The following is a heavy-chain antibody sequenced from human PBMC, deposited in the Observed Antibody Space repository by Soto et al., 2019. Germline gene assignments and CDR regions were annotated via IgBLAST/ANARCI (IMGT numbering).Heavy chain of an antibody. V-gene: IGHV1-18*04. D-gene: IGHD3-10*01. CDR3: ARSVGVGRFDY. Sequence: AAVQVSCKASGYTFSKYGITWVRQAPGQGLEWLGWISTYNGDTNFAQKFQGRITMTRDTSSNIAYMDLRSLTSDDTAMYYCARSVGVGRFDYWGQGTLVTVSS. CDR1: GYTFSKYG. J-gene: IGHJ4*02. CDR2: ISTYNGDT.